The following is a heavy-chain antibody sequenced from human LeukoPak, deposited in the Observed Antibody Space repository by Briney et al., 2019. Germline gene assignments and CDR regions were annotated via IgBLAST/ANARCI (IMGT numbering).Heavy chain of an antibody. V-gene: IGHV4-59*11. CDR1: GGSISSHY. CDR2: IYYSGST. Sequence: PSETLSLTSTVSGGSISSHYWSWIRQPPGQGLEWSGYIYYSGSTNYNPPLKSRVTISVDTSKNQFSLKLSCVTAADTAVYYCAREKEVAAAYYYYYMDVWGKGTTVTVSS. J-gene: IGHJ6*03. CDR3: AREKEVAAAYYYYYMDV. D-gene: IGHD2-2*01.